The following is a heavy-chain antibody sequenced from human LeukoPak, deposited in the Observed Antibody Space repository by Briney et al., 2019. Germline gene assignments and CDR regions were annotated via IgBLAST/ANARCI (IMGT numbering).Heavy chain of an antibody. Sequence: SGTLSLTCTVSGGSISSYYWSWIRQPPGKVLEWIGYMYYSGSTNYNPSLKSRVTISVDTSKNQFSLKLSSVTAADTAVYYCARNLGYSSSWYLNNWFDPWGQGTLVTVSS. D-gene: IGHD6-13*01. J-gene: IGHJ5*02. CDR3: ARNLGYSSSWYLNNWFDP. CDR2: MYYSGST. V-gene: IGHV4-59*01. CDR1: GGSISSYY.